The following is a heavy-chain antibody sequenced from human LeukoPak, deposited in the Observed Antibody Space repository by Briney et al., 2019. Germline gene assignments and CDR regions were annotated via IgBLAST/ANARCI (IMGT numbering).Heavy chain of an antibody. CDR2: MRYDGSNE. V-gene: IGHV3-30*02. CDR1: GFTLSNYG. Sequence: PGGSLRLSCAASGFTLSNYGMHWVRQAPGEGLEWMAFMRYDGSNEYYADSVKGRFTISRDNSKNTLYLQMNSLRAEDTAVYYCAKESTAYSSDWDPALDYWGQGTLVTVSS. D-gene: IGHD6-19*01. CDR3: AKESTAYSSDWDPALDY. J-gene: IGHJ4*02.